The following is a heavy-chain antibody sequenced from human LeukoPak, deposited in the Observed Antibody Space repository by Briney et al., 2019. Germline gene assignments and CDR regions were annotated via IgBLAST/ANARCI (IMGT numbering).Heavy chain of an antibody. Sequence: PSETLSLTCTVSGDSISSYYWSWIRQPPGKGLEWIGYIYYSGSTNYNPSLKSRVSISVVTSTNQVSLKLSSVTAADTAVYYCARVRITGTGRVWFDPWGRGTLVTVSS. CDR3: ARVRITGTGRVWFDP. CDR1: GDSISSYY. V-gene: IGHV4-59*01. D-gene: IGHD1-7*01. J-gene: IGHJ5*02. CDR2: IYYSGST.